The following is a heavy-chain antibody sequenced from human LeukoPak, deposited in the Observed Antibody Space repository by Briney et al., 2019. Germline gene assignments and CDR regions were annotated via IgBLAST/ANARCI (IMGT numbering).Heavy chain of an antibody. D-gene: IGHD3-10*01. CDR3: ARGWSAMVRGPQNPPQDYYYYGMDV. CDR2: VYVTGST. Sequence: SETLSLTCTVPGDSISSYYWSWIRQPAGKGLEWIGRVYVTGSTNLNPALQSRVTMSVDTSKNQFSLKLTSVTAADTAVYYCARGWSAMVRGPQNPPQDYYYYGMDVWGQGTTVTVSS. CDR1: GDSISSYY. J-gene: IGHJ6*02. V-gene: IGHV4-4*07.